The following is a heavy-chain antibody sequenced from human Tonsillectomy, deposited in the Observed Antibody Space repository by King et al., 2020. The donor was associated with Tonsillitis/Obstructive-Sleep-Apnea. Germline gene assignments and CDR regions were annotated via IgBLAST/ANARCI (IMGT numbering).Heavy chain of an antibody. Sequence: QVQLVESGGGVVQPGRSLRLSCAASGFTFSSYGMHWVRQAPGKGLEWVAVISDDGSNKYYADSVKGRFTISRDNSKNTLYRQMNSLRVEDTAVYYCATVARVGYYYDSRWGAYYFDYWGQGTLVTVSS. CDR1: GFTFSSYG. D-gene: IGHD3-22*01. V-gene: IGHV3-30*03. CDR3: ATVARVGYYYDSRWGAYYFDY. CDR2: ISDDGSNK. J-gene: IGHJ4*02.